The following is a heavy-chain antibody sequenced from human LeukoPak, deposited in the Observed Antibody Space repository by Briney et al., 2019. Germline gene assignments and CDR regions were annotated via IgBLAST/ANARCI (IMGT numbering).Heavy chain of an antibody. D-gene: IGHD1-26*01. V-gene: IGHV1-69*13. Sequence: ASVKVSCKASGGTFSSYAISWVRQAPGQGLGWMGGIIPIFGTANYAQKFQGRVTITADESTSTAYMELSSLRSEDTAVYCCARDGVGATSVYWGQGTLVTVSS. CDR3: ARDGVGATSVY. J-gene: IGHJ4*02. CDR1: GGTFSSYA. CDR2: IIPIFGTA.